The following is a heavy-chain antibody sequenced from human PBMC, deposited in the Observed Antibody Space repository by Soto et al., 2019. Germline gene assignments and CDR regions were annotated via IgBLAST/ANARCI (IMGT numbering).Heavy chain of an antibody. Sequence: QVQLQESGPGLVKSSETLSLTCTVSGGSVSSGSHYWSWIRHPPGKGLEWIGNIYYSGYTYYNPSLKSRVTISVDTSRNHSSLKLTSVPAAARALYYCANLIGGSGNVWFAPWAQEPLVTVSS. CDR2: IYYSGYT. CDR1: GGSVSSGSHY. D-gene: IGHD6-19*01. V-gene: IGHV4-61*01. CDR3: ANLIGGSGNVWFAP. J-gene: IGHJ5*02.